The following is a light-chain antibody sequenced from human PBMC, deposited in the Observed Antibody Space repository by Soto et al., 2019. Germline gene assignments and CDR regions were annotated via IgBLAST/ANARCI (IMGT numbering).Light chain of an antibody. V-gene: IGLV1-47*01. Sequence: QSVLTQPPSASGTHGQRVTISCSGSGSNIGSNYVYWYQHLTGTAPKLLIYRNNQRPSGVPDRFSGSKSGTSASLAISGLRPEDEADYYCATWDDSLSNYVFGTGTKVTVL. J-gene: IGLJ1*01. CDR1: GSNIGSNY. CDR2: RNN. CDR3: ATWDDSLSNYV.